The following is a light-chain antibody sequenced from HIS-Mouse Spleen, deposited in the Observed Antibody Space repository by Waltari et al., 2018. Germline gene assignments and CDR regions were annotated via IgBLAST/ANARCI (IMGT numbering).Light chain of an antibody. CDR1: QGISSW. Sequence: DIQMTQAPSTLSASVGDRVTITCRASQGISSWLAWYQQKPGKDPKLLIYKASSLERGVPSSIIGRGSRTEFTLTISSLQPDAFATYYCQQYNSYSGITLGQGTRLEIK. J-gene: IGKJ5*01. CDR2: KAS. CDR3: QQYNSYSGIT. V-gene: IGKV1-5*03.